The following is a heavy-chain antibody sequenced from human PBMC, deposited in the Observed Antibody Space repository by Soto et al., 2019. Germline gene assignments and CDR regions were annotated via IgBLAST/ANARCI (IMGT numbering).Heavy chain of an antibody. J-gene: IGHJ4*02. CDR2: IYYSGTT. CDR1: GYSISSSNW. D-gene: IGHD1-26*01. CDR3: ARREIQGPIDY. Sequence: QVQLQESGPVLVKPSDTLSLTCAVSGYSISSSNWWGWIRQPPGKGLEWIGYIYYSGTTYDNPSLKSRVTMVVDKPKHQFSLKLTSVTAVDTAVYYCARREIQGPIDYWGQGTLVTVSS. V-gene: IGHV4-28*01.